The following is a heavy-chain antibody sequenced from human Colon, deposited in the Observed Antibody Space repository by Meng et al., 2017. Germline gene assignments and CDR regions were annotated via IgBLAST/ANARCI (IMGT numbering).Heavy chain of an antibody. Sequence: QVDLEGAGPDLVMPSETLSLNCLCPGGSVTITGDSWSWIRQSQEKGLEWIGYIYYTGTTNYNPSLKSRVTISVDTSKNQFSLKLSSVTPADTAVYFCARDNLLTSGSRFCFDYWGQGALVTVSS. CDR3: ARDNLLTSGSRFCFDY. D-gene: IGHD6-19*01. CDR1: GGSVTITGDS. CDR2: IYYTGTT. V-gene: IGHV4-61*08. J-gene: IGHJ4*02.